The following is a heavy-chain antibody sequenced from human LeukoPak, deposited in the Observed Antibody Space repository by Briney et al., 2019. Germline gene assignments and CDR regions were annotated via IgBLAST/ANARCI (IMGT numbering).Heavy chain of an antibody. J-gene: IGHJ4*02. CDR1: GYTFTTLG. D-gene: IGHD2-15*01. CDR3: AREYCLGGKCWDPVY. CDR2: INTYNHNT. Sequence: ASVKVSRQCSGYTFTTLGITWVRQAPGQGLEWMGLINTYNHNTYYAQKFQDRLTVTADTSKSTVYMDPNSLRSDDTAGYYCAREYCLGGKCWDPVYWGEGTLVTVSS. V-gene: IGHV1-18*01.